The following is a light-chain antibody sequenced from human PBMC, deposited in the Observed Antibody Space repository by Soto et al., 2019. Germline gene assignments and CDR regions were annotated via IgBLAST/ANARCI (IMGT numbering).Light chain of an antibody. CDR2: GAF. CDR3: QQRSNWPLT. CDR1: QIIGTN. V-gene: IGKV3-15*01. J-gene: IGKJ4*01. Sequence: ENVLTQSPATLSVSPGERATLSCRTSQIIGTNLAWYQQKPGQAPRLLIYGAFIRAPGFPVRFRGTGSGSEFTLTISSLQTEDGALYYCQQRSNWPLTFGGGTKVEIK.